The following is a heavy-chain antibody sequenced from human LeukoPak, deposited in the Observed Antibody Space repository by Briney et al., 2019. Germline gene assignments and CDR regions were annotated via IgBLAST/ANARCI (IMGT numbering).Heavy chain of an antibody. CDR1: GFTFSSYA. V-gene: IGHV3-23*01. Sequence: GGSLRLSCAASGFTFSSYAMSWVRQAPGKGLEWVSAIGGSGGSTYYADSVKGRFTISRDNSKNTLYLQMNSLRAEDTAVYYCAKDSTYSYGYFWGQGTLVTVSS. J-gene: IGHJ4*02. CDR2: IGGSGGST. CDR3: AKDSTYSYGYF. D-gene: IGHD5-18*01.